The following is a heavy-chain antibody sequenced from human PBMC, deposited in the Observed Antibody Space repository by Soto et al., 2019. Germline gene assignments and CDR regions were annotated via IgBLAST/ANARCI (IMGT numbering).Heavy chain of an antibody. CDR3: ATISDRGIAAALDS. CDR2: ISGSGGTT. Sequence: EVQLLESGGGLVRPGGSLRLSCVASTFTFTDYAMSWVRQAPGEGLEWVSGISGSGGTTYYAESVKGRFSLARDNSKNTLYLHLNNLRVEDTAIYYCATISDRGIAAALDSWGQGTLVTVSS. CDR1: TFTFTDYA. V-gene: IGHV3-23*01. J-gene: IGHJ4*02. D-gene: IGHD6-13*01.